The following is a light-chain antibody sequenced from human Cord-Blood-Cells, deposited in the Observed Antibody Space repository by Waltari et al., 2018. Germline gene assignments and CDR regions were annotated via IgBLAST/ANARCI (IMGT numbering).Light chain of an antibody. CDR2: DAS. J-gene: IGKJ1*01. CDR3: QQYNSYWT. CDR1: QSISSW. V-gene: IGKV1-5*01. Sequence: DIQMTQSPSTLSASVGDRVTITCRASQSISSWLAWYQQKPGKAPKLLIYDASSVESGVPAMFSGSGSGTEFTLTNSSLQPDDFATYYCQQYNSYWTFGQGTKVEIK.